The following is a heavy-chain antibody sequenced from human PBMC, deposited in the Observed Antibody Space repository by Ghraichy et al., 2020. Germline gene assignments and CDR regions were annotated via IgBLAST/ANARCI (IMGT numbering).Heavy chain of an antibody. CDR2: IYHSGST. CDR3: AKEGLGRGRAVDS. D-gene: IGHD1-14*01. Sequence: SETLSLTCAVSGGSISSRYWWSWVRQPPGKGLEWIGEIYHSGSTKYNPSLKSRVTISVDKSKKQFSLKLSSVTAADTAVYFCAKEGLGRGRAVDSWGQGTLVTVSS. J-gene: IGHJ4*02. V-gene: IGHV4-4*02. CDR1: GGSISSRYW.